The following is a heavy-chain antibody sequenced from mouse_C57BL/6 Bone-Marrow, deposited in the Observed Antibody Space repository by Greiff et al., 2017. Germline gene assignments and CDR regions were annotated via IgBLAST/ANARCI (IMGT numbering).Heavy chain of an antibody. CDR2: INPNNGGT. CDR3: ARNYYDDDAGYCARDY. Sequence: EVQLQQSGPELVKPGASVKIPCKASGYTFTDYNMDWVKQSHGKSLEWIGDINPNNGGTIYNQKFKGKATLTVDKSSSTAYMELRSLTSEDTAVYYWARNYYDDDAGYCARDYRGQGTSVTVSS. J-gene: IGHJ4*01. CDR1: GYTFTDYN. V-gene: IGHV1-18*01. D-gene: IGHD2-4*01.